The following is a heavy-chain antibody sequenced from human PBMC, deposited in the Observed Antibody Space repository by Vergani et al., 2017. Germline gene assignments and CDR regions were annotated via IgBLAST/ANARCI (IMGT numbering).Heavy chain of an antibody. J-gene: IGHJ5*02. CDR2: IYYSGST. Sequence: QLQLQESGPGLVKPSETLSLTCTVSGGSISSSSYYWGWIRKPPGKGLEWIGSIYYSGSTYYNPSLKSRVPISVDTSKNQCSLKLSSVTAADTAVYYCAKDSVVVPAATTYNWFDPWGQGTLVTVSP. D-gene: IGHD2-2*01. V-gene: IGHV4-39*07. CDR3: AKDSVVVPAATTYNWFDP. CDR1: GGSISSSSYY.